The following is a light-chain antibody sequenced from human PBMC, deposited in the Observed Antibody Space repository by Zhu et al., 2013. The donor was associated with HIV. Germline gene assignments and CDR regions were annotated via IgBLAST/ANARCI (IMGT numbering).Light chain of an antibody. CDR1: SGSIVTNY. V-gene: IGLV6-57*02. CDR3: QSYDAGVWV. CDR2: ETT. Sequence: NFMLTQPHSLSGSPGETISISCAGSSGSIVTNYVQWYQQRPGSVPTVVIYETTQRPSGVPHRFSGSIDYDSHSASLTISGLLTEDEADYYCQSYDAGVWVFGGGTRLSVL. J-gene: IGLJ3*02.